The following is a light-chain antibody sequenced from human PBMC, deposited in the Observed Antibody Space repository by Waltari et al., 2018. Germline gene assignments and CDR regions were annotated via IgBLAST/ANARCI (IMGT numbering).Light chain of an antibody. Sequence: SYVLTQPPSVSAAPGQPARISRGGKNIGFKNVPRYQNKPGQAPVLVFYDDSDQPSGIPERFSGSNSGNTATLTISRVEDGDEGDYYCQVWDSGGDHVVFGGGTKLTVL. CDR3: QVWDSGGDHVV. CDR2: DDS. J-gene: IGLJ2*01. CDR1: NIGFKN. V-gene: IGLV3-21*02.